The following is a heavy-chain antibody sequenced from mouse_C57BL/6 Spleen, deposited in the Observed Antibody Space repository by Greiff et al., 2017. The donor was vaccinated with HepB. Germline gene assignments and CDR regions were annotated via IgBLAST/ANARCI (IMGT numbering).Heavy chain of an antibody. D-gene: IGHD2-1*01. J-gene: IGHJ1*03. CDR1: GFTFSNYW. V-gene: IGHV6-3*01. CDR3: TEGVYYIV. CDR2: IRLKSDNYAT. Sequence: EVKLMESGGGLVQPGGSMKLSCVASGFTFSNYWMNWVRQSPEKGLEWVAQIRLKSDNYATHYAESVKGRFTISRDDSKSSVYLQMNNLRAEDTGIYYCTEGVYYIVWGTGTTVTVSS.